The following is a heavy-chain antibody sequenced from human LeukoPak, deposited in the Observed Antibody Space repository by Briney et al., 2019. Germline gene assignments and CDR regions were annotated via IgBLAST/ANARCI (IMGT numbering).Heavy chain of an antibody. CDR3: ARGHYYYYGMDV. CDR1: GFTFSGYG. Sequence: GGSLRLSCAASGFTFSGYGMHWVRQAPGKGLEWVAVIWYDGSNKYYADSVKGRFTISRDNSKNTLYLQMNSLRAEDTAVYYCARGHYYYYGMDVWGQGTTVTVSS. J-gene: IGHJ6*02. CDR2: IWYDGSNK. V-gene: IGHV3-33*01.